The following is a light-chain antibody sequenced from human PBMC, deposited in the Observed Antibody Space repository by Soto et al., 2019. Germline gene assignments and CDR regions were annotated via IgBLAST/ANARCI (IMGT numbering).Light chain of an antibody. J-gene: IGKJ1*01. CDR3: QQSYSTPPWT. V-gene: IGKV3-15*01. Sequence: EIVMTQSPATLSVSPGERATLSCRASQSVRSNLAWHPQKPGQAPRLLIYAASSLQSGVPSRFSGSGSGTDFTLTISSLQPEDFATYYCQQSYSTPPWTFGQGTKVDI. CDR2: AAS. CDR1: QSVRSN.